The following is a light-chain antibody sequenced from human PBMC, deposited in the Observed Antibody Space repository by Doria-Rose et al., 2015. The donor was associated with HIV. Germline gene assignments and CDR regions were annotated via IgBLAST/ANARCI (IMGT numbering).Light chain of an antibody. V-gene: IGKV1-6*01. CDR1: QGIRND. J-gene: IGKJ4*01. Sequence: QSPSSLSASVGDRVTITCRSSQGIRNDLGWYQQKPGKAPKLLIFGTSSLQSGVSSRFSGSGSGTDFTLTISSLQPEDCATYYCLQDYSYPRTFGGGTKVEIK. CDR3: LQDYSYPRT. CDR2: GTS.